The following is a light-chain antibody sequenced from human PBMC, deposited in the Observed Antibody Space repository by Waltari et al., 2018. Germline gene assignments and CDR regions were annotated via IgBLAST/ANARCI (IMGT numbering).Light chain of an antibody. CDR2: RDS. Sequence: SYELTQPLSVSVALGQTARITCGGNNIGSKNVHWYQQKPGQGPVLVIDRDSNRPSGIPERFSGSNSGNTATLTITRAQAGDEADYYCQVWDSSTGVFGGGTKLTVL. CDR3: QVWDSSTGV. J-gene: IGLJ2*01. CDR1: NIGSKN. V-gene: IGLV3-9*01.